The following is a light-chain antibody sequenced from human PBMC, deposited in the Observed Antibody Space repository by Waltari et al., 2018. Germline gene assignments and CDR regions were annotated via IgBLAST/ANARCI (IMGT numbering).Light chain of an antibody. CDR1: IPNLGTNY. V-gene: IGLV1-47*01. CDR3: ASWDDSLSVGV. Sequence: QSVLTQPPSASGTPGQGVTISCSGSIPNLGTNYVYWYQQFPGTAPKLLIQRNNQRPAGGHDRCSGSKYGTSASLAISGLRSEDEADYYCASWDDSLSVGVFGGGTKLTVL. J-gene: IGLJ3*02. CDR2: RNN.